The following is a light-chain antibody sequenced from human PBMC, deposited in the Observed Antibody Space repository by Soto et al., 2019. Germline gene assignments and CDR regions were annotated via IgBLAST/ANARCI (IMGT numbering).Light chain of an antibody. V-gene: IGKV3-11*01. Sequence: EIVLTQSPATLSLSPCERATLSFRASQSVSNYLAWYQQRRGQAPRLLIYDASNRATGIPARFSGSGSGTDFSLTISSLEPEDFAVYYCQQRSSWPLTFGGGTKVDI. CDR2: DAS. CDR3: QQRSSWPLT. CDR1: QSVSNY. J-gene: IGKJ4*01.